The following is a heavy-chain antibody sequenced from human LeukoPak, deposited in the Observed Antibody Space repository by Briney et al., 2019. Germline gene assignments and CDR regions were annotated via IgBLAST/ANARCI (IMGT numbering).Heavy chain of an antibody. J-gene: IGHJ2*01. Sequence: TSETLSLTCTVSGGSISGGRYWRSWIRQHPGKGLEWIGYVYSSGSTYYSPSLRSRLSMSVDTSKNQFSLNLRSATAADTAVYYCARAILTASGSVWYFDLWGRGTLVTVSS. CDR3: ARAILTASGSVWYFDL. D-gene: IGHD3-3*01. CDR2: VYSSGST. CDR1: GGSISGGRYW. V-gene: IGHV4-31*03.